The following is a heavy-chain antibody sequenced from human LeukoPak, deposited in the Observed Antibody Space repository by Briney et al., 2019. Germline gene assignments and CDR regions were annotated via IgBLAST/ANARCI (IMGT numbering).Heavy chain of an antibody. Sequence: SETLSLTCAVYGGSFSGYYWSWIRQPPGKGLEWIGEINHSGSTNYNPSLKSRATISVDTSKNQFSLKLSSVTAADTAVYYCARVPYYDSSGSCDAFDIWGQGTMVTVSS. CDR1: GGSFSGYY. V-gene: IGHV4-34*01. CDR2: INHSGST. CDR3: ARVPYYDSSGSCDAFDI. J-gene: IGHJ3*02. D-gene: IGHD3-22*01.